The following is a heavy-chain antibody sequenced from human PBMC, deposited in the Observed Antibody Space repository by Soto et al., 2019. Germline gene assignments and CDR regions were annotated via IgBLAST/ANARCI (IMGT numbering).Heavy chain of an antibody. CDR2: INSGGNPI. D-gene: IGHD1-7*01. V-gene: IGHV3-48*02. Sequence: GGSLRLSCAGSGFTFSAYTMKWVRQAPGQGLEWVSYINSGGNPIYYADSVKGRFTISRDDARNSLYLQMNSLRDEDTAVYYCARTGANVGLDVWGQGTTVTVSS. CDR3: ARTGANVGLDV. J-gene: IGHJ6*02. CDR1: GFTFSAYT.